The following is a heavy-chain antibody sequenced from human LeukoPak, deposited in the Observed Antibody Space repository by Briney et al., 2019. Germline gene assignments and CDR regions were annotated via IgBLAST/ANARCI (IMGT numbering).Heavy chain of an antibody. Sequence: SETLSLTCTVSGGSISSYYWSWIRQPPRKGLEWIGYISYSGSTNFNPSLKSRVTISVDTSKNQFSLKLSSVTAADTAVYYCAREGTAGTNLNWFDPRGQGTLVTVSS. V-gene: IGHV4-59*01. CDR3: AREGTAGTNLNWFDP. CDR1: GGSISSYY. J-gene: IGHJ5*02. D-gene: IGHD1-1*01. CDR2: ISYSGST.